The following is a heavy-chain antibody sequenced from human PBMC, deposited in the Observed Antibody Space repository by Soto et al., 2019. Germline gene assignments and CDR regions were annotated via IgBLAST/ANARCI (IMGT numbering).Heavy chain of an antibody. J-gene: IGHJ4*02. CDR1: GYRFSFYG. V-gene: IGHV1-18*01. Sequence: ASVKVSCKASGYRFSFYGINWVRPAHEQGLEWMGWINPSDGNRNFAQKFEDRVTMTTATSTNTVFLELRSLKSDDTAIYYCARDRLRGYDSSGFYSWGQGTMVTVSS. CDR3: ARDRLRGYDSSGFYS. CDR2: INPSDGNR. D-gene: IGHD3-22*01.